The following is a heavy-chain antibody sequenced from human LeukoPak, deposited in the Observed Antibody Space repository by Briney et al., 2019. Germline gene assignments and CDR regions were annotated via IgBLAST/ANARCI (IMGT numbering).Heavy chain of an antibody. CDR3: ARDHDYGKNNGFDP. J-gene: IGHJ5*02. CDR2: ISSSGSTI. D-gene: IGHD4/OR15-4a*01. V-gene: IGHV3-48*04. Sequence: GGSLRLSCAASGFTFSSYSMNWVRQAPGKGLECVSYISSSGSTIYNADSVKGRLTISRDNAKNSLYLQMNSLRAEDTAVYYCARDHDYGKNNGFDPWGQGTLVTVSS. CDR1: GFTFSSYS.